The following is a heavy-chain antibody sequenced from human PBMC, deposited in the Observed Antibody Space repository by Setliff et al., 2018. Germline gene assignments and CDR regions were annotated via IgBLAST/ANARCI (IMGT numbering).Heavy chain of an antibody. Sequence: LRLSCAASGFTFSSYAMTWVRQAPGKGLEWVSGISGYGSRTYYADSVRGRSTISRDNSQNTMYLQMNSLRAEDTAVYYCIRDTSGRDAFDIWGQGTMVTVSS. D-gene: IGHD6-19*01. V-gene: IGHV3-23*01. CDR3: IRDTSGRDAFDI. J-gene: IGHJ3*02. CDR2: ISGYGSRT. CDR1: GFTFSSYA.